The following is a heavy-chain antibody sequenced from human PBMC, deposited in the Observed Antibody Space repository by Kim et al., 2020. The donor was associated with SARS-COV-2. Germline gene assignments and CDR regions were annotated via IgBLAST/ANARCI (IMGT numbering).Heavy chain of an antibody. J-gene: IGHJ5*02. V-gene: IGHV4-59*13. CDR2: IYYSGST. Sequence: SETLSLTCTVSGGSISSYYWSWIRQPPGKGLEWIGYIYYSGSTNYNPSLKSRVTISVDTSKNQFSLKLSSVTAADTAVYYCARDGDCGCDCYGSWNWFDP. CDR1: GGSISSYY. D-gene: IGHD2-21*01. CDR3: ARDGDCGCDCYGSWNWFDP.